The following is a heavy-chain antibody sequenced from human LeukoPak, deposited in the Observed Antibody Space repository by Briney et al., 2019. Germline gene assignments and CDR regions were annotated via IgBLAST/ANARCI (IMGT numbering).Heavy chain of an antibody. V-gene: IGHV3-23*01. J-gene: IGHJ4*02. CDR3: AKCLGDGTNYYFAH. D-gene: IGHD4/OR15-4a*01. CDR2: ISGSGDNS. CDR1: GFTFSSYA. Sequence: HAGASLRLSCAASGFTFSSYAMGWVRLAPGKGLEWVSPISGSGDNSYYADSVKGRFTISRDNSKNTLYLQMSSLRAEDTALYYCAKCLGDGTNYYFAHWGQGTLVTVSS.